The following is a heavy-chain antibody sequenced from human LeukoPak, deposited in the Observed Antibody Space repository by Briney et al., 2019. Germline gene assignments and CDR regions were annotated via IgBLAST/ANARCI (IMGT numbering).Heavy chain of an antibody. CDR2: IYHSGST. Sequence: PSETLSLTCAVSGGSISSGGYSWSWIRQPPGKGLEWIGYIYHSGSTYYNPSLKSRVTISVDRSKNQFSLKLSSVTAADTAVYYCARVSEYYDFWSGYASINWFDPWGQGTLVTVFS. D-gene: IGHD3-3*01. J-gene: IGHJ5*02. V-gene: IGHV4-30-2*01. CDR1: GGSISSGGYS. CDR3: ARVSEYYDFWSGYASINWFDP.